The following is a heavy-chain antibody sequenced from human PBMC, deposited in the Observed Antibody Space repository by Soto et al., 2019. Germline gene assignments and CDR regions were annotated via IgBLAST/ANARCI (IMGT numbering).Heavy chain of an antibody. CDR2: IRGSGGST. V-gene: IGHV3-23*01. CDR3: ARDLITIFGVVIRWYYFDY. D-gene: IGHD3-3*01. J-gene: IGHJ4*02. CDR1: GFTFSNYA. Sequence: GGSLRLSCAASGFTFSNYAMSWVRQAPGKGLEWVSSIRGSGGSTNYADSVKGRFTISRDNSKNTLYLQMNSLRAEDTAIYYCARDLITIFGVVIRWYYFDYWGQGTLVTVSS.